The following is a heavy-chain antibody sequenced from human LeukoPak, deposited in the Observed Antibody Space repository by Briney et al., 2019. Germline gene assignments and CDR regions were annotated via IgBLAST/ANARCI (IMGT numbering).Heavy chain of an antibody. V-gene: IGHV1-69*01. J-gene: IGHJ4*02. Sequence: ASVKVSCKASGGTFSSYAISWVRQAPGQGLEWMGGINPIFGTANYAQKLQGRVTITADDSTSTAYMELSSLRSEDTAVYYCARDRRYYGSGSPPYGYYFDYWGQGTLVTVSS. CDR1: GGTFSSYA. CDR2: INPIFGTA. D-gene: IGHD3-10*01. CDR3: ARDRRYYGSGSPPYGYYFDY.